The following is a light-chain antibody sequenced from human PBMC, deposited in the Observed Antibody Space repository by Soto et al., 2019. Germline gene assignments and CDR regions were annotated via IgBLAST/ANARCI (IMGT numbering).Light chain of an antibody. CDR3: QQYNSYSPT. Sequence: DIHMTQSPSTLSASVGDRVTITCRASQSIRSWLAWYQQKPGKAPKLLIYDASSLESGVPSRFSGSGSGTEFTLSISSLKPDDFATYYCQQYNSYSPTFGQGTKVEIK. CDR2: DAS. CDR1: QSIRSW. V-gene: IGKV1-5*01. J-gene: IGKJ1*01.